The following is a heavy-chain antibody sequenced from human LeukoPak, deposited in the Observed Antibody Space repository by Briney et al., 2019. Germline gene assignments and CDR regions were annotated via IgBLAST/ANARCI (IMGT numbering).Heavy chain of an antibody. Sequence: GGSLRLSCAASGFTVSSSYMSWVRQAPGKGLEWVSVIYSGGSTYYADSVKGRFTISRDNSKNTLYLQMNSLRNGDTAVYYCARILSSPYCSGGSCYDDWGQGTLVTVSS. CDR2: IYSGGST. CDR1: GFTVSSSY. CDR3: ARILSSPYCSGGSCYDD. V-gene: IGHV3-53*01. J-gene: IGHJ4*02. D-gene: IGHD2-15*01.